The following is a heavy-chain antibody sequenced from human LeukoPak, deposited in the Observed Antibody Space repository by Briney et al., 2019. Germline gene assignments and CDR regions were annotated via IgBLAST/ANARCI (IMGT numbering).Heavy chain of an antibody. CDR1: GFTFSSYS. Sequence: PGGSLRLSCAASGFTFSSYSMNWVRQASGKGLEWVGRIRSKANSYATAYAASVKGRFTISRDDSKNTAYLQMNSLKTEDTAVYYCTRRTVVYYYYMDVWGKGTTVTVSS. CDR2: IRSKANSYAT. V-gene: IGHV3-73*01. J-gene: IGHJ6*03. D-gene: IGHD2-2*01. CDR3: TRRTVVYYYYMDV.